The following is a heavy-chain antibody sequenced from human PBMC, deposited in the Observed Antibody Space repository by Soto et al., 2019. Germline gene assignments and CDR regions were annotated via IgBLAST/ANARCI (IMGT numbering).Heavy chain of an antibody. CDR1: GGSISSYY. Sequence: KTSETLSLTCTVSGGSISSYYWSWIRQPAGKGLEWIGRIYTSGSTNYNPSLKSRVTMSVDTSKNQFSLKLSSVTAADTAVYYCARDRFLEWLLTPSGYYYGMDVWGQGTTVTVSS. CDR3: ARDRFLEWLLTPSGYYYGMDV. V-gene: IGHV4-4*07. CDR2: IYTSGST. D-gene: IGHD3-3*01. J-gene: IGHJ6*02.